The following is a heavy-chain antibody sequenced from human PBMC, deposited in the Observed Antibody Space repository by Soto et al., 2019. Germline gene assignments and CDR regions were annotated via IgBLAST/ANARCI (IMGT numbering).Heavy chain of an antibody. D-gene: IGHD3-10*01. Sequence: TLSLTCTVSGGSISSYYWSWIRQPAGKGLEWIGRIYTSGSTNYNPSLKSRVTMSVDTSKNQFSLKLSSVTAADTAVYYCARDSVLLWFGELSNTDYYYYGMDVWGQGTTVTVSS. CDR1: GGSISSYY. V-gene: IGHV4-4*07. J-gene: IGHJ6*02. CDR2: IYTSGST. CDR3: ARDSVLLWFGELSNTDYYYYGMDV.